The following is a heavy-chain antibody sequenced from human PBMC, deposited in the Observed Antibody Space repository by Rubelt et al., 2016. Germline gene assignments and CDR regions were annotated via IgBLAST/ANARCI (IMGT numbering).Heavy chain of an antibody. J-gene: IGHJ5*02. Sequence: QVQLQESGPGLVKPSETLSLTCTVSGGSISSYSWSWIRQPPGKGLGWIGEINHSGSTNYNPSPRGRVSLSVDPSKNPSSLKLSSVTAADTAVYYWAGNQPIVVDNWFDPWGQGTLVTVSS. V-gene: IGHV4-59*04. CDR1: GGSISSYS. CDR2: INHSGST. CDR3: AGNQPIVVDNWFDP. D-gene: IGHD2-2*01.